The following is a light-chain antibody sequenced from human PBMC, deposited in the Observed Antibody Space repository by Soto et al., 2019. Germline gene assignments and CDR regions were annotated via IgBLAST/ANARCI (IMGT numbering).Light chain of an antibody. J-gene: IGKJ4*01. CDR3: QQYDNLPLT. CDR2: DAS. V-gene: IGKV1-33*01. CDR1: RDITDY. Sequence: DTQMTQSPSSLSASVGDRVTITCQASRDITDYLNWYQQKSGKAPKLLIYDASDLETGVPSRFSGSGSGTDFTFTINSLQPEDIATYYCQQYDNLPLTFGGGTKVDIK.